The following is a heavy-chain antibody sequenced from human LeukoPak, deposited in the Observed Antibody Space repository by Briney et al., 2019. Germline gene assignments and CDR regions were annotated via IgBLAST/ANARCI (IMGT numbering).Heavy chain of an antibody. J-gene: IGHJ4*02. V-gene: IGHV1-18*04. CDR3: ATLPTPDFDY. CDR2: ISAYNGNT. Sequence: ASVKVSCKASGYTFTSYGISWVRQAPGQGLEWMGWISAYNGNTNYALELQGRVTMTTDTSTSTAYMELRSLRSDDTAVYYCATLPTPDFDYWGQGTLVTVSS. CDR1: GYTFTSYG.